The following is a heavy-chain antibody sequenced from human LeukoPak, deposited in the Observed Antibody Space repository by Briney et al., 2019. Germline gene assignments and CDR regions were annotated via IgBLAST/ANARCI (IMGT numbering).Heavy chain of an antibody. CDR1: GFTFSDYY. CDR3: ARDSRITMIMGYEDY. Sequence: GGSLRLSCAASGFTFSDYYMSWIRQAPGKGLEWVSYISSSGSTIYYADSVKGRFTISRDTAKNSLYLQMNSLRAEDTAVYYCARDSRITMIMGYEDYWGQGTLVTVSS. V-gene: IGHV3-11*01. D-gene: IGHD3-22*01. CDR2: ISSSGSTI. J-gene: IGHJ4*02.